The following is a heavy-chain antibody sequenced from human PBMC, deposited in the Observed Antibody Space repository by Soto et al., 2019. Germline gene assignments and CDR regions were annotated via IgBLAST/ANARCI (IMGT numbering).Heavy chain of an antibody. CDR1: GFTFSSYG. J-gene: IGHJ6*02. D-gene: IGHD6-13*01. V-gene: IGHV3-30*18. CDR3: AKDLGYSSPDTDYYYGMDV. Sequence: GGSLRLSYAASGFTFSSYGMHWVRQAPGKGLDWVAVISYDVSNKYYADSVKGRFTISRDNSKNTLYLQMNSLRAEDTAVYYCAKDLGYSSPDTDYYYGMDVWGQGTTVTVSS. CDR2: ISYDVSNK.